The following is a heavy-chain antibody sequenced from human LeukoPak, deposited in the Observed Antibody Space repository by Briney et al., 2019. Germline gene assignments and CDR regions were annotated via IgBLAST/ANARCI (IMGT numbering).Heavy chain of an antibody. CDR2: INHSGST. CDR1: GGSFSGYY. D-gene: IGHD6-13*01. CDR3: ARQGAAAAAEYYFDY. Sequence: SETLSLTCAVYGGSFSGYYWSWIRQPPGKGLEWIGEINHSGSTNYNPSLKSRVTISVDTSKNQFSLKLSSVTAADTAVYYCARQGAAAAAEYYFDYWGQGTLVTVSS. V-gene: IGHV4-34*01. J-gene: IGHJ4*02.